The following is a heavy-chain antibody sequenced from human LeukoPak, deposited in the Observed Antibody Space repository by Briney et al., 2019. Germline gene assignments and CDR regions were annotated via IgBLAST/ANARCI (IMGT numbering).Heavy chain of an antibody. CDR1: GFSLSTNGMG. CDR3: AHTRGGKETGYFDY. J-gene: IGHJ4*02. D-gene: IGHD4-23*01. Sequence: SGPTLVEPTQTLTLTCTFSGFSLSTNGMGVGWIRQPPGKALEWLALIYWDDDKRYSPSLKSRLTITKDTSKNQVVLTMTNMDPVDTATYYCAHTRGGKETGYFDYWGQGTLVTVSS. V-gene: IGHV2-5*02. CDR2: IYWDDDK.